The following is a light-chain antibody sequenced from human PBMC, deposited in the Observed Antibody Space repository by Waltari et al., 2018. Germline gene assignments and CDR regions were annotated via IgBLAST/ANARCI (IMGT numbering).Light chain of an antibody. J-gene: IGKJ5*01. CDR3: QQRSNWPPVT. V-gene: IGKV3-11*01. Sequence: ELVLTQSPATLSLSPGERATLSCRASQSVSSYLAGYQQKPGQATRLLIYDASNRATGIPARFSGSGAGTDFTLTISSLEPEDFAVYYCQQRSNWPPVTFGQGTRLEIK. CDR1: QSVSSY. CDR2: DAS.